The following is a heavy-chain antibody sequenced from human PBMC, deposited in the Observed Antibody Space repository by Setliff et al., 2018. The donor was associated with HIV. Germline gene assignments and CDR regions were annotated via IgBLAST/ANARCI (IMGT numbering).Heavy chain of an antibody. Sequence: LSLTCTVSGASPSSAYWTWIRQPPGQGLEWIGYVHHSGSTKYNASLRSRVTMSVDTSKNLFSLTLRSVTAADTAVYYCASAGPYCGDDCPYNWLTPWGQGTLVTVSS. D-gene: IGHD2-21*02. CDR3: ASAGPYCGDDCPYNWLTP. CDR2: VHHSGST. J-gene: IGHJ5*02. V-gene: IGHV4-59*01. CDR1: GASPSSAY.